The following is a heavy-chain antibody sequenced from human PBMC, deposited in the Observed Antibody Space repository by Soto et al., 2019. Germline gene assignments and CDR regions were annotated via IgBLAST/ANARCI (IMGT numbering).Heavy chain of an antibody. D-gene: IGHD3-9*01. CDR3: ARQRYYDMLTGYEPYYYYGMDV. CDR1: GYSFSKYW. J-gene: IGHJ6*02. Sequence: PGESLKISCKGSGYSFSKYWIGWVRQMPGKGLEWMGIIYPGDSDTRYSPSFQGQVTISADKSISTAYLQWSSLKASDTAMYYCARQRYYDMLTGYEPYYYYGMDVWGQGTTVT. V-gene: IGHV5-51*01. CDR2: IYPGDSDT.